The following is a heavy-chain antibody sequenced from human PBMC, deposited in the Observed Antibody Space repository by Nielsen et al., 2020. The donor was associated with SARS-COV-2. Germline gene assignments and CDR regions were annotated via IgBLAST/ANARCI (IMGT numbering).Heavy chain of an antibody. V-gene: IGHV3-23*01. Sequence: GQSLKISCAASGFIFNNYAMTWVRQAPGKGLQWVSSVSFDSNDEYYADSVQGRFIISRDNSKNTVSLEMSSLRVDDTAVYYCTRLEEDTAMVFYYYYGMDVWGQGTTVTVSS. CDR3: TRLEEDTAMVFYYYYGMDV. J-gene: IGHJ6*02. CDR2: VSFDSNDE. D-gene: IGHD5-18*01. CDR1: GFIFNNYA.